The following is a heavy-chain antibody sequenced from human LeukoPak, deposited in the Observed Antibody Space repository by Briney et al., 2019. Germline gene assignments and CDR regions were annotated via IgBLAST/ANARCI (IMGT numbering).Heavy chain of an antibody. Sequence: GGSLRLSCAAFGFTFSSYGMHWFRQPPGKGLSWVAFLRYDESNKYYADSVKGQFTISRDNSKNTLYLQMNSLRAEDTAVYYCAKARYGSGSYSIYYYYMDVWGKGTTVTISS. J-gene: IGHJ6*03. D-gene: IGHD3-10*01. V-gene: IGHV3-30*02. CDR2: LRYDESNK. CDR3: AKARYGSGSYSIYYYYMDV. CDR1: GFTFSSYG.